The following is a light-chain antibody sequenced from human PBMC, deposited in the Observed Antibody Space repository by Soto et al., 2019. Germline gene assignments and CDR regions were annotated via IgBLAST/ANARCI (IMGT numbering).Light chain of an antibody. CDR1: QTISSW. Sequence: DIQMTQSPSTLSASVGDRVTITCRASQTISSWLAWYQQKPGKAPKLLIYEASSLQSGVPSRFSGSGSGTEFTLSISSLQPDDFETYYCQHYNVYPWTFGQGTKVGIK. CDR3: QHYNVYPWT. J-gene: IGKJ1*01. CDR2: EAS. V-gene: IGKV1-5*03.